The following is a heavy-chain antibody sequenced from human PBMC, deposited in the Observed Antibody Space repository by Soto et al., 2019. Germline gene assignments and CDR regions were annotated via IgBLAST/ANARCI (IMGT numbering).Heavy chain of an antibody. Sequence: QVQLVQSGAEVKKPGASVKVSCKASGYTFTSYGISWVRQAPGQGLEWMGWISAYNGNTNYAQKLQGRVTMTTDTSTSKAYMELRSLRSDDTAVYYCARASRYCSSTSCRSPFDYWGQGTLVTVSS. CDR2: ISAYNGNT. CDR1: GYTFTSYG. V-gene: IGHV1-18*01. J-gene: IGHJ4*02. CDR3: ARASRYCSSTSCRSPFDY. D-gene: IGHD2-2*01.